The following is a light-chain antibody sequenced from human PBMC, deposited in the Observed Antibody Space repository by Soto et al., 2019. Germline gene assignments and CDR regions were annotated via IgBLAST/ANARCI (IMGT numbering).Light chain of an antibody. CDR3: QHYGRSLT. CDR1: QSVSSNY. J-gene: IGKJ4*01. V-gene: IGKV3-20*01. Sequence: EIVLTQSPGTLSLSPGERATLSCRASQSVSSNYLAWYQQKPGQSPRLLIYGASSRATGIADRFSGSGSGTDFTLTISRLEPEDFAVYYCQHYGRSLTFGGGTKVEIK. CDR2: GAS.